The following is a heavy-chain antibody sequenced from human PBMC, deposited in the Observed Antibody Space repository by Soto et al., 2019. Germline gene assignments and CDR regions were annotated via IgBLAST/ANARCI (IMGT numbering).Heavy chain of an antibody. D-gene: IGHD3-22*01. V-gene: IGHV3-33*03. CDR1: GLTFSSNG. J-gene: IGHJ4*02. CDR3: VVDTSGLLDY. CDR2: IWYDGNKK. Sequence: GGSLRLSCAASGLTFSSNGMHWVRQAPGKGLEWVAVIWYDGNKKYYGDSVRGRFTISRDNSKNTLYLEMNSLRAEDTAVYYCVVDTSGLLDYWGQGTQVTVSS.